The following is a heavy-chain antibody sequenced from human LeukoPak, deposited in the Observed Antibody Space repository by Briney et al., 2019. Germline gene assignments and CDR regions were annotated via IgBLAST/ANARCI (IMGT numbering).Heavy chain of an antibody. V-gene: IGHV4-38-2*02. CDR3: ARGGPPFSFDY. J-gene: IGHJ4*02. Sequence: SETLSLTCTVSGFSITSDYYWGWVRQPPGKGLEWIGTIYHSGSTYYNPSLLGRVTISVDTSKNQFSLKLSSVTAADTAVYYCARGGPPFSFDYWGQGTLVTASS. CDR2: IYHSGST. D-gene: IGHD3-16*01. CDR1: GFSITSDYY.